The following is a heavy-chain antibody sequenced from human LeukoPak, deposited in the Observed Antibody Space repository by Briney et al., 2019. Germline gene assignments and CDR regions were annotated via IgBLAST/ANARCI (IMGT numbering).Heavy chain of an antibody. V-gene: IGHV3-30*03. Sequence: GGSLRLSCAASGFTFSRYGMHWVRQAPGKGLDWVTVVSNDGSNKFYADSVKGRFTASRDNSKSTLYLQMNSLRAEDTAVYYCARDSRRGLWPLGYWGQGTLVTVSS. CDR2: VSNDGSNK. J-gene: IGHJ4*02. D-gene: IGHD2/OR15-2a*01. CDR3: ARDSRRGLWPLGY. CDR1: GFTFSRYG.